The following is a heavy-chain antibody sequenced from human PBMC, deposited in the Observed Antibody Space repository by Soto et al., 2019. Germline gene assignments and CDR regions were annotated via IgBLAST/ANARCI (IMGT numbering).Heavy chain of an antibody. CDR1: GGTFSSYA. V-gene: IGHV1-69*12. CDR3: ARSGEMRYGYNSGGYGMDV. J-gene: IGHJ6*02. D-gene: IGHD5-12*01. Sequence: QVQLVQSGAEVKKPGSSVKVSCKASGGTFSSYAISWVRQAPGQGLEWMGGIIPIFGTANYAQKFQGRVTITADEXXSXAXXELSSVRSENTAVYYCARSGEMRYGYNSGGYGMDVWGQGTTVTVSS. CDR2: IIPIFGTA.